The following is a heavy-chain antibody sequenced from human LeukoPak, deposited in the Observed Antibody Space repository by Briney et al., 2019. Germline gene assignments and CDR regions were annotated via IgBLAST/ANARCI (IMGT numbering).Heavy chain of an antibody. V-gene: IGHV4-34*01. CDR3: ARLAQTYYDFWSGYYDDY. Sequence: SETLSLTCAVYGGSFSGYYWSWIRQPPWKGLEWIGEINHSGSTNYNPSLKSRVTISVDTSKNQFSLKLSSVTAADTAVYYCARLAQTYYDFWSGYYDDYWGQGTLVTVPS. CDR1: GGSFSGYY. CDR2: INHSGST. J-gene: IGHJ4*02. D-gene: IGHD3-3*01.